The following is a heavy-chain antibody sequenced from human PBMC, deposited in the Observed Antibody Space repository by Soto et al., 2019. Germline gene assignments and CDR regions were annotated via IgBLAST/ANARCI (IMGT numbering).Heavy chain of an antibody. CDR3: ARDRIVGATYGGYYFDY. Sequence: QVQLVESGGGVVQPGRSLRLSCAASGFTFSSYGMHWVRQAPGKGLEWVAVIWYDGSNKYYADSVKGRFTISRDNSKNTLYLQMNSLRAEDTAVYYCARDRIVGATYGGYYFDYWGQGTLVTVSS. CDR1: GFTFSSYG. J-gene: IGHJ4*02. CDR2: IWYDGSNK. V-gene: IGHV3-30*19. D-gene: IGHD1-26*01.